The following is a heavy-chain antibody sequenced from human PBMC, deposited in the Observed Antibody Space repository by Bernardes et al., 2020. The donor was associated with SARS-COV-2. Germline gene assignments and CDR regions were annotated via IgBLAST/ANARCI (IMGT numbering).Heavy chain of an antibody. CDR1: GFTFDDYG. V-gene: IGHV3-20*01. D-gene: IGHD3-10*01. CDR3: ARAGAYGSGVAYYYYGMDV. Sequence: GGSLRLSCAASGFTFDDYGMSWVRQAPGKGLEWVSGINWNGGSTGYADSVKGRFTISRDNAKNSLYLQMNSLRAEDTALYHCARAGAYGSGVAYYYYGMDVWGQGTTVTVSS. J-gene: IGHJ6*02. CDR2: INWNGGST.